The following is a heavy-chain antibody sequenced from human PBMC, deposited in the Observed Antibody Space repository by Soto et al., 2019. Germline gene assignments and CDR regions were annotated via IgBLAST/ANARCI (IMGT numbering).Heavy chain of an antibody. CDR1: GFPFSSYA. D-gene: IGHD4-4*01. J-gene: IGHJ6*02. Sequence: GGSLRLSCAASGFPFSSYAISWVRQAPGKGLEWVAASTGAGGSTYKVDSEKGRFTISRDNSKKTVYLQLDGLRAEDTAIYYCAKGHSDYQGDYNYYGMDVWGQGTTVTVSS. V-gene: IGHV3-23*01. CDR2: STGAGGST. CDR3: AKGHSDYQGDYNYYGMDV.